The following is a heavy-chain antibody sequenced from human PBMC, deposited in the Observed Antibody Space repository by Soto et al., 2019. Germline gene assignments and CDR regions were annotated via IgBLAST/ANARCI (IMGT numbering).Heavy chain of an antibody. CDR2: IWYDGSNK. CDR3: ASSDYGSGSYHPFDY. V-gene: IGHV3-33*01. D-gene: IGHD3-10*01. CDR1: GFTFSSYG. J-gene: IGHJ4*02. Sequence: WGSLRLSCAASGFTFSSYGMHWVRQAPGKGLEWVAVIWYDGSNKYYADSVKGRFTISRDNSKNTLYLQMNSLRAEDTAVYYCASSDYGSGSYHPFDYWGQGTLVTVSS.